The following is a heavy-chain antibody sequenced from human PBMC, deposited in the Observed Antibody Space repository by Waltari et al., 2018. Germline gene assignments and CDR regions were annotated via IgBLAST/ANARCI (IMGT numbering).Heavy chain of an antibody. CDR1: GFPFSSSG. V-gene: IGHV3-30*02. Sequence: QVQLVESGGGVVQPGGSLILSCAASGFPFSSSGMHWVRQAPGKGLEWVAFIRYDGSNKYYADSVKGRFTISRDNSKNTLYLQMNSLRAEDTAVYYCAKDRWYFDYWGQGTLVTVSS. J-gene: IGHJ4*02. CDR2: IRYDGSNK. CDR3: AKDRWYFDY.